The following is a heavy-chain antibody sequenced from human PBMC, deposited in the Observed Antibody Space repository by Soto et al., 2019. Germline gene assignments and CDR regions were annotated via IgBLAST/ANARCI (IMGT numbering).Heavy chain of an antibody. D-gene: IGHD2-15*01. Sequence: QLQLQESGPGLVKPSETLSLTCTVSGGSISSSSYYWGWIRQPPGKGLEWIGSIYYSGSTYYNPPLKSRITISVDTSKHQFSLKLSSVTAADTAVYYCARHTPAISISDHWGQGTLVTVSS. CDR1: GGSISSSSYY. CDR2: IYYSGST. CDR3: ARHTPAISISDH. V-gene: IGHV4-39*01. J-gene: IGHJ4*02.